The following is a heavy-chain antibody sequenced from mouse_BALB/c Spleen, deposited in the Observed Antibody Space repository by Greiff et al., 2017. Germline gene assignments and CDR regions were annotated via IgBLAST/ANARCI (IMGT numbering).Heavy chain of an antibody. V-gene: IGHV5-6-4*01. Sequence: EVMLVESGGGLVKPGGSLKLSCAASGFTFSSYNMSWVRQTPEKRLEWVATISSGGSYTYYPDRVKGRSTISRDNAKNTLYLQMSSLKSEDTAMYYCTRGPAWFAYWGQGTLVTVSA. CDR3: TRGPAWFAY. CDR2: ISSGGSYT. J-gene: IGHJ3*01. CDR1: GFTFSSYN.